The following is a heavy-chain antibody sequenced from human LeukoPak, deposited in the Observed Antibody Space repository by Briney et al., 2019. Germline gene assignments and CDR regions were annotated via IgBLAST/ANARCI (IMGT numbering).Heavy chain of an antibody. D-gene: IGHD3-22*01. V-gene: IGHV3-15*01. CDR2: IKSKTDGGTT. CDR3: TVEYYYDSSGSTLGYYYYGMDV. CDR1: GFTFSNAW. J-gene: IGHJ6*02. Sequence: GGSLRLSCAASGFTFSNAWMSWVRQAPGKGLEWVGRIKSKTDGGTTDYAAPVKGRFTISRDDSKNTLYLQMNSLKTEDTAVYYCTVEYYYDSSGSTLGYYYYGMDVWGQGTTVTVSS.